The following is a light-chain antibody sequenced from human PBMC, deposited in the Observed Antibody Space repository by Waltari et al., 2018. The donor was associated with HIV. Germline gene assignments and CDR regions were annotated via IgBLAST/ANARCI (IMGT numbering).Light chain of an antibody. CDR2: EVY. J-gene: IGLJ2*01. Sequence: QSALTQPPSASGSPGQSVTIPCTGTSRAAGGYHYVSWSTQHPGEAPKLVIFEVYTRPSGVPDRLSGSKSGNTASLTVSGLQAEDEATYYCASYAGRNNLVFGGGTKLTVL. CDR3: ASYAGRNNLV. CDR1: SRAAGGYHY. V-gene: IGLV2-8*01.